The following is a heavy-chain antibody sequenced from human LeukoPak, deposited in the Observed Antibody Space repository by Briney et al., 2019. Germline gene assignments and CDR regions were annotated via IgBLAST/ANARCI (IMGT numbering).Heavy chain of an antibody. J-gene: IGHJ4*02. D-gene: IGHD3-10*01. V-gene: IGHV1-2*02. CDR2: INPNSGGT. CDR3: ARPESLLWFGELSGGLDY. Sequence: ASVKVSCKASGYTFTGYYMHWVRQAPGQGLEWMGWINPNSGGTNYAQKFQGRVTMTRDTSISTAYMELSRLRSDDTAVYYCARPESLLWFGELSGGLDYWGQGTLVTVSS. CDR1: GYTFTGYY.